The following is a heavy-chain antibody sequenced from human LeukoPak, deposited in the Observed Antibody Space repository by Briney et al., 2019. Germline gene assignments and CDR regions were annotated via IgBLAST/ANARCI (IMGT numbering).Heavy chain of an antibody. CDR3: AYGGDAYKTGY. CDR1: GASITDYY. D-gene: IGHD5-24*01. V-gene: IGHV4-59*01. Sequence: ETLSLTCTVSGASITDYYWSWVRQPPAKGLEWIGYIYYTGSPNYNPSLKSRVTLSLDRSQNQFSLKLTSVTAADTAVYYCAYGGDAYKTGYWGQGTLVTVSS. J-gene: IGHJ4*02. CDR2: IYYTGSP.